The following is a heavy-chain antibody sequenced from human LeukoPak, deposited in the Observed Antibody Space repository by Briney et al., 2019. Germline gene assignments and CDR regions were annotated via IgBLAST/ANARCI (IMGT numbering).Heavy chain of an antibody. CDR3: ARDRGSYFSDAFDI. Sequence: SVKVSCKASGYTFTGYYMHWVRQAPGQGLEWMGWINPNSGGTNYAQKFQGRVTMTRDTSISTAYMESSRLRSDDTAVYYCARDRGSYFSDAFDIWGQGTMVTVSS. D-gene: IGHD1-26*01. V-gene: IGHV1-2*02. CDR2: INPNSGGT. J-gene: IGHJ3*02. CDR1: GYTFTGYY.